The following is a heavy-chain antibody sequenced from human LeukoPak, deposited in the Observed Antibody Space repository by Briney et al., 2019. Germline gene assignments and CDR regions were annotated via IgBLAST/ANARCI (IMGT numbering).Heavy chain of an antibody. J-gene: IGHJ4*02. D-gene: IGHD5-24*01. CDR1: GFTFSSYW. CDR3: ARVGGYNYDYFDY. Sequence: GGSLRLSCAASGFTFSSYWMSWVRQAPGKGLEWVDNIKQDGSEKYYVDSVKGRFTISRDNAKNSLYLQMNSLRAEDTAVYYCARVGGYNYDYFDYWGQGTLVTVSS. CDR2: IKQDGSEK. V-gene: IGHV3-7*01.